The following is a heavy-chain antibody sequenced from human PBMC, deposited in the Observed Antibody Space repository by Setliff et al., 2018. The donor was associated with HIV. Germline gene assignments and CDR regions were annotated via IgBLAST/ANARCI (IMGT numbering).Heavy chain of an antibody. V-gene: IGHV3-43*01. Sequence: GGSLRLSCGASGFTFDDYTMHWVRQVPGKGLEWLSLISWDGSSTYYADSVKGRFTISRDNSKESLYLQMNSLTTEDTALYYCANFGYNYEKNLWGRGTLVTVSS. CDR1: GFTFDDYT. CDR3: ANFGYNYEKNL. D-gene: IGHD3-16*01. CDR2: ISWDGSST. J-gene: IGHJ2*01.